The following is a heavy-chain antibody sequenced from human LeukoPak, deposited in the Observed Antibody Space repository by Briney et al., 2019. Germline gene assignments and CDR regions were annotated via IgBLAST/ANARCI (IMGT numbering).Heavy chain of an antibody. D-gene: IGHD3-22*01. CDR3: ARVLNYYDSSGYYSSY. CDR2: ISYDGSNE. Sequence: PGGSLRLSCAASGFTFSYYTMHWVRQAPGKGLEWVAVISYDGSNEYYADSVKGRFTISRDNSKNTLYLQMNSLRDEDTAVYYCARVLNYYDSSGYYSSYWGQGTLVTVSS. V-gene: IGHV3-30-3*01. J-gene: IGHJ4*02. CDR1: GFTFSYYT.